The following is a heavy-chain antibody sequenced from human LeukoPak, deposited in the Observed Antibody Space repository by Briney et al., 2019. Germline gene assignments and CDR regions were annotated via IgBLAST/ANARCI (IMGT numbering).Heavy chain of an antibody. CDR3: ARGNVLLWFGEPR. CDR1: GFTFTTYS. V-gene: IGHV3-21*01. J-gene: IGHJ4*02. Sequence: GGSLRLSCEASGFTFTTYSMTWVRQAPGKGLEWVSIISSGSSAIFSADALEGRFTISRDDAKNLLYLDMNSLRAEDTAVYYCARGNVLLWFGEPRRGQGTLVTVSS. CDR2: ISSGSSAI. D-gene: IGHD3-10*01.